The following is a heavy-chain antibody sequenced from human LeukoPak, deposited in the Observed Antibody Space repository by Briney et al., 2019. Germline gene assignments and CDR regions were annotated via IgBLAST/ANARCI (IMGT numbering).Heavy chain of an antibody. V-gene: IGHV1-69*05. CDR2: ITPIFGTA. Sequence: SVKVSCKASGGTFSSYAISWVRQAPGQGLEWMGRITPIFGTANYAQKFQGRVTITTDESTSTAYMELSSLRSEDTAVYYCARGRDGYSSFDIWGQGTMVTVSS. CDR1: GGTFSSYA. CDR3: ARGRDGYSSFDI. D-gene: IGHD5-24*01. J-gene: IGHJ3*02.